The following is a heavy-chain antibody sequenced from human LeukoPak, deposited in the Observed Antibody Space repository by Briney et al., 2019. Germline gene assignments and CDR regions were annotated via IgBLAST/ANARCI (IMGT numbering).Heavy chain of an antibody. CDR2: ISAYKGNT. D-gene: IGHD3-10*01. Sequence: GASLKVSCKASGYTFTIYGITWVRQAPGQGLEWMGWISAYKGNTKYGQNLEGRVTMTTDTSTSTAYMELRSLRSDGTAVYYCARKGYFGSGIDYYYGMDVWGQGTKVTV. CDR3: ARKGYFGSGIDYYYGMDV. V-gene: IGHV1-18*01. CDR1: GYTFTIYG. J-gene: IGHJ6*02.